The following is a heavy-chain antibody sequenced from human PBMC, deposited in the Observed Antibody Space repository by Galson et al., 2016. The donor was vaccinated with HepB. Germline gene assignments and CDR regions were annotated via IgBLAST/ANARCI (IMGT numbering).Heavy chain of an antibody. V-gene: IGHV3-30*18. J-gene: IGHJ4*02. Sequence: SLRLSCAGSGFIFNHFGMHWVRQVPGKGLEWVAGVSCDGSYTSSADSVKGRLSISRDSSKNTLYLQMNSLRSEDTAVYYCAKDLPGTMSFDYWGQGTLVTVSS. CDR2: VSCDGSYT. CDR3: AKDLPGTMSFDY. CDR1: GFIFNHFG. D-gene: IGHD1-14*01.